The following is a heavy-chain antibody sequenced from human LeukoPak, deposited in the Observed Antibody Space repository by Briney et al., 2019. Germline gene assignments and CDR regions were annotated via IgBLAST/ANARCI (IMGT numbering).Heavy chain of an antibody. CDR2: ISAYNGNT. D-gene: IGHD3-16*02. Sequence: GASVKVSCKASGYTFTSYGISWVRQAPGQGLEWMGWISAYNGNTNYAQKLQGRVTMTRNTSISTAYMELSSLRSEDTAVYYCARGVWGSYRYRRPFDYWGQGTLVTVSS. CDR3: ARGVWGSYRYRRPFDY. J-gene: IGHJ4*02. V-gene: IGHV1-18*01. CDR1: GYTFTSYG.